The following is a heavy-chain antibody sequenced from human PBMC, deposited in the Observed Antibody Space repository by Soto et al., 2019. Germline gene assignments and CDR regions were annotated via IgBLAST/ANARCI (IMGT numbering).Heavy chain of an antibody. CDR2: VSSTGGST. V-gene: IGHV3-23*01. CDR1: GFAFSTYA. Sequence: EVQLLESGGGLVQPGGSLRLSCAASGFAFSTYAMGWVRQASGKGLEWVSTVSSTGGSTYYADSVKGRFTISRDNSKNTMYVQMNSLRAEDTAVYYCARDRGYCSGGSCYWCFDLWGRGTLVTVSS. D-gene: IGHD2-15*01. CDR3: ARDRGYCSGGSCYWCFDL. J-gene: IGHJ2*01.